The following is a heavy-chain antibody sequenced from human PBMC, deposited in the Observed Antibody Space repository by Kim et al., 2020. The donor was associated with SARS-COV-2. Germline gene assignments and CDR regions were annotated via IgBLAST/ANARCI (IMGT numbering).Heavy chain of an antibody. Sequence: SETLSLTCAVYGGSFSGYYWSWIRQPPGKGLEWIGEINHSGSTNYNPSLKSRVTISVDTSKNQFSLKLSSVTAADTAVYYCARAQPWVRGSSGYYYDY. D-gene: IGHD3-22*01. CDR1: GGSFSGYY. J-gene: IGHJ6*01. V-gene: IGHV4-34*01. CDR2: INHSGST. CDR3: ARAQPWVRGSSGYYYDY.